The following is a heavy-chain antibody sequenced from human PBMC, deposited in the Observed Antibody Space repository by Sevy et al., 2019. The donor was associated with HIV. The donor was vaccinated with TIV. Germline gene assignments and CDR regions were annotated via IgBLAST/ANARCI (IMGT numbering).Heavy chain of an antibody. CDR3: TTDSKKRGLSALLDY. D-gene: IGHD3-10*01. CDR2: IISKTDGGTT. CDR1: GFTFSNAW. V-gene: IGHV3-15*01. Sequence: GGSLRLSCAASGFTFSNAWMSWVRQAPGKGLEWVGRIISKTDGGTTYYAAPVKGRFTISRDDSRNKLYLQMNSLKTEDTAIYYCTTDSKKRGLSALLDYWGHGTLVTVSS. J-gene: IGHJ4*01.